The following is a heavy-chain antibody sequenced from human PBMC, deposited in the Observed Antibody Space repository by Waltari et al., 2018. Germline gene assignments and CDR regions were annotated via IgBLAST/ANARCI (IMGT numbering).Heavy chain of an antibody. Sequence: QVQLQESGPGLVKPSGTLSLTCAVSGGSISSSNWWSWVRQPPGKGLEWSGEIYHSGSTNYNPSLKSRVTISVDKSKNQFSLKLSSVTAADTAVYYCARGKDVGWLVPHYYFDYWGQGTLVTVSS. CDR2: IYHSGST. V-gene: IGHV4-4*02. CDR3: ARGKDVGWLVPHYYFDY. CDR1: GGSISSSNW. D-gene: IGHD6-19*01. J-gene: IGHJ4*02.